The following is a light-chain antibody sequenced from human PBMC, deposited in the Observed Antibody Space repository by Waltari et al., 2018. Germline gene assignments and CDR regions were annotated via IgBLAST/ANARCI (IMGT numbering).Light chain of an antibody. CDR1: SSDLDSYNS. V-gene: IGLV2-8*01. Sequence: QSALTQPPSASGSPGQSVTIPCTGTSSDLDSYNSVSWYQLPPGKAPKLMIYEVTKRPSGVPDRFSGSKSGNTASLTVSGLQTEDEADYYCSSYAGTVIFGGGTKLTVL. CDR2: EVT. J-gene: IGLJ2*01. CDR3: SSYAGTVI.